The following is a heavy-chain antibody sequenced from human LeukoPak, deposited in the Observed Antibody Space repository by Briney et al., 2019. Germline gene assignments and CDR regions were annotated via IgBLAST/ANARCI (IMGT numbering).Heavy chain of an antibody. CDR2: ISYDGSNK. Sequence: GGSLRLSCAASGFTFSSYGMHWVRQAPGKGLEWVTVISYDGSNKYYADSVKGRFTISRDNSKNTLYLQMNSLRAEDTAVYYCASPTRYYYDSSGYPSPNMGRRGAFDIWGQGTMVTVSS. D-gene: IGHD3-22*01. V-gene: IGHV3-30-3*01. CDR3: ASPTRYYYDSSGYPSPNMGRRGAFDI. CDR1: GFTFSSYG. J-gene: IGHJ3*02.